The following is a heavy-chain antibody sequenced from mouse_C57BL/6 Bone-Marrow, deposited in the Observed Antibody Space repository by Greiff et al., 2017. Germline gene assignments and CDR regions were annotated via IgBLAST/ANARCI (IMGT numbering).Heavy chain of an antibody. CDR2: IYPGDGDT. V-gene: IGHV1-80*01. CDR1: GYAFSSYW. J-gene: IGHJ4*01. D-gene: IGHD1-1*01. CDR3: ARRGIYSSSAYVREE. Sequence: QVQLQQSGAELVKPGASVKISCKASGYAFSSYWMNWVKQRPGKGLEWIGQIYPGDGDTNYNGKFKGKATLTVDKSSSTAYMQLSSLTSEDSAVYFCARRGIYSSSAYVREEWGQGNSGTASS.